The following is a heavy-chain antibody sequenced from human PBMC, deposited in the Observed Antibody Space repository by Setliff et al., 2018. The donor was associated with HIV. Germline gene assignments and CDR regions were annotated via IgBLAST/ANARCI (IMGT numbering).Heavy chain of an antibody. D-gene: IGHD6-19*01. J-gene: IGHJ4*02. Sequence: PSETLSLTCTVSGGSISSGSYYWSWIRQPPGKGLEWIGYIYYSGSTNYNPSLKRRVTISVDTSKNQFSLKLSSVTAADTAVYYCAIRGSSGWYVGGYFDYWGQGTLVTVSS. CDR3: AIRGSSGWYVGGYFDY. V-gene: IGHV4-61*01. CDR1: GGSISSGSYY. CDR2: IYYSGST.